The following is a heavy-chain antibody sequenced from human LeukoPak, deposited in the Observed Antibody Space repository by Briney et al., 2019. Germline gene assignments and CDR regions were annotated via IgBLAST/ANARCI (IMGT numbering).Heavy chain of an antibody. D-gene: IGHD3-10*01. CDR2: IDPNSGGT. CDR3: ARGRGTTMVRGVITNYFDL. CDR1: GYTFTAHY. Sequence: ASVKLSCKASGYTFTAHYIYWVRLAPGPGLERMGCIDPNSGGTNYAQKFLGSVTMTGDTSINTAFMELSRLRSDDTAIYYCARGRGTTMVRGVITNYFDLWGRGSLVTVSS. V-gene: IGHV1-2*02. J-gene: IGHJ2*01.